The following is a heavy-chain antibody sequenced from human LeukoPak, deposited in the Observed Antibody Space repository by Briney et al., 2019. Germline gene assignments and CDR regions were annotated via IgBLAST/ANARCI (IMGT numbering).Heavy chain of an antibody. CDR2: IRSKAYGGTT. Sequence: HPGGSLRLSCTASGFTFGDYAMSWVRQAPGKGLEWVGFIRSKAYGGTTEYAASVKGRFTISRDDSKSIAYLQMNSLKTEDTAVYYCTSLIAAAGRGGGYWGQGTLVTVSS. CDR1: GFTFGDYA. J-gene: IGHJ4*02. D-gene: IGHD6-13*01. V-gene: IGHV3-49*04. CDR3: TSLIAAAGRGGGY.